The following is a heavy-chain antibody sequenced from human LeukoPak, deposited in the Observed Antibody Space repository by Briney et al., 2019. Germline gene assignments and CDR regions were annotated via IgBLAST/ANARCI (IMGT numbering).Heavy chain of an antibody. CDR3: ARGDDFSGDY. Sequence: PGGSLRLSCAASGFTFSRFWMSWVRQAPGKGLEWVANIHPEGNEKYHVDSVKGRFTISRDNAKNLLHLEMDSLRVEDTALYYCARGDDFSGDYWGQGTLVTVSS. CDR2: IHPEGNEK. D-gene: IGHD3/OR15-3a*01. V-gene: IGHV3-7*04. CDR1: GFTFSRFW. J-gene: IGHJ4*02.